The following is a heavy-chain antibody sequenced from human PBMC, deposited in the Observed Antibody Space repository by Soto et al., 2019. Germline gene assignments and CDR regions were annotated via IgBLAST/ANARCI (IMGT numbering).Heavy chain of an antibody. CDR1: GFPFSSYD. Sequence: VQLVESGGGLVQPGGSLRLSCAASGFPFSSYDMHWVRQAAGKGLEWVSGIKDGGDTYYPDSVKGRFTISRDNGKNSLYRQMNSLRDEDTAVYYCARDRSRSWFDTWGQGTLVTVSS. CDR3: ARDRSRSWFDT. J-gene: IGHJ5*02. D-gene: IGHD3-10*01. V-gene: IGHV3-13*01. CDR2: IKDGGDT.